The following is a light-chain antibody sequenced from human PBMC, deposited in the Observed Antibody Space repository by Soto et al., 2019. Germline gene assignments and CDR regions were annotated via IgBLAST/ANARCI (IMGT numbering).Light chain of an antibody. CDR3: QQRSRWPLT. J-gene: IGKJ3*01. CDR2: DAS. Sequence: GERATLSCRASQSVFDFLDWLQQKPGQAPRVLIYDASKRAAGIPDRFSGSGSETHFTLTISSLEPEDFAVYYCQQRSRWPLTFGTGTKVDIK. V-gene: IGKV3-11*01. CDR1: QSVFDF.